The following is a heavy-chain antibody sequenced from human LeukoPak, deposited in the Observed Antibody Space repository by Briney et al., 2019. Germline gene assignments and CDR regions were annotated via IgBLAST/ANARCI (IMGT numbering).Heavy chain of an antibody. D-gene: IGHD6-19*01. CDR1: GFTFSSYG. Sequence: GGSLRLSCAASGFTFSSYGMSWVRQAPGKGLEWVSAISGSGGSTYYADSVKGRFTISRDNSKNTLYLQMNSLRAEDTAVYYCAKNRGSSGAFGAFDIWGQGTMVTVSS. CDR3: AKNRGSSGAFGAFDI. J-gene: IGHJ3*02. V-gene: IGHV3-23*01. CDR2: ISGSGGST.